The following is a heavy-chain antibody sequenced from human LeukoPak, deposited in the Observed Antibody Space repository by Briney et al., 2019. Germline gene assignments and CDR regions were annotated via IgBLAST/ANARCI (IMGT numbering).Heavy chain of an antibody. CDR3: ARVNYGSGTCFDY. V-gene: IGHV3-21*01. CDR2: ISSSSSYI. CDR1: GFTFSSYA. Sequence: GGSLRLSCAASGFTFSSYAMSWVRQAPGKGLEWVSSISSSSSYIYYADSVKGRFTISRDNAKNSLYLQMNSLRAEDTAVYYCARVNYGSGTCFDYWGQGTLVTVSS. J-gene: IGHJ4*02. D-gene: IGHD3-10*01.